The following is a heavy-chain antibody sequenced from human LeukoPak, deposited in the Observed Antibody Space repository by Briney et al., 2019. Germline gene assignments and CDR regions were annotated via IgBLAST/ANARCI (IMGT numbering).Heavy chain of an antibody. CDR2: IYHSGST. CDR3: AREATYCLKY. D-gene: IGHD2-21*02. V-gene: IGHV4-4*02. J-gene: IGHJ4*02. Sequence: PSETLSLTCAVSGDSVSNNNWWSWVRQPPGKGLEWIGEIYHSGSTNYNPSLKRRVTISVDKSKNQFSLRLSSVTAADTAVYYCAREATYCLKYWGQGTLVTVSS. CDR1: GDSVSNNNW.